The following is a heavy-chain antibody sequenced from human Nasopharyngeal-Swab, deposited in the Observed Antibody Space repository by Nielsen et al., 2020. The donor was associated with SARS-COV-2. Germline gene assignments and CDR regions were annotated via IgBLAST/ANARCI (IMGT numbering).Heavy chain of an antibody. CDR3: ARDGGDYYGSGSYLPHMDV. D-gene: IGHD3-10*01. Sequence: GGSLRLSCAASGLTFSSYSMNWVPQAPGKGLEWVSSISSSSSYIYYADSVKGRFTISRDTAKNSLYLQMNSLRAEDTAVYYCARDGGDYYGSGSYLPHMDVWGKGTTVTVSS. CDR1: GLTFSSYS. J-gene: IGHJ6*03. V-gene: IGHV3-21*01. CDR2: ISSSSSYI.